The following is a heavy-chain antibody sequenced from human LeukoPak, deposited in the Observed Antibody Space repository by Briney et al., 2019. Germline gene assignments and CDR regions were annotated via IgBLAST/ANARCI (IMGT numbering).Heavy chain of an antibody. CDR1: GFTFSYYW. V-gene: IGHV3-7*01. CDR2: IKQDGSEK. Sequence: PGGSLRLSCAASGFTFSYYWMTWVRKAPGKGLEWVANIKQDGSEKYYVDSVKGRFTISRDNANNSLYLQMSSLKAEDTAVYYCARDESFAGDYPYWGQGTLVTVSS. J-gene: IGHJ4*02. D-gene: IGHD4-17*01. CDR3: ARDESFAGDYPY.